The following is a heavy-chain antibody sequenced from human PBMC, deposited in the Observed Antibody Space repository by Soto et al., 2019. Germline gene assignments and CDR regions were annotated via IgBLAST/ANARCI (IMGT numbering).Heavy chain of an antibody. CDR3: ASQPPNYYYYGMDV. V-gene: IGHV4-39*01. Sequence: PSETLSLTCTVSGGSISSSSYYWGWIRQPPGKGLEWIGSIYYSGSTYYNPSLKSRVTISVDTSKVQFSLKLSSVTAAYTAVYYCASQPPNYYYYGMDVWGQGTTVTVSS. CDR2: IYYSGST. J-gene: IGHJ6*02. CDR1: GGSISSSSYY.